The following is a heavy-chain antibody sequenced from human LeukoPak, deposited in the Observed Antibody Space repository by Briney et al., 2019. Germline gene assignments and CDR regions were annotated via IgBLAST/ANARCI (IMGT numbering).Heavy chain of an antibody. CDR3: ARVRVDFWSGYYPYYYYYMDV. CDR2: ITGSGGRT. D-gene: IGHD3-3*01. V-gene: IGHV3-23*01. Sequence: GGSLRLSCAASGFTFSSYAMNWVRQAPGKGLEWVSAITGSGGRTYYADSVKGRFTISRDNSKNTLYLQMNSLRAEDTAVYYCARVRVDFWSGYYPYYYYYMDVWGKGTTVTVSS. CDR1: GFTFSSYA. J-gene: IGHJ6*03.